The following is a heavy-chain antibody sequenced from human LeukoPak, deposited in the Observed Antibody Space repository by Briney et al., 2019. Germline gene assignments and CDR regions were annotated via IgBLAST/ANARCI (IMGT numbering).Heavy chain of an antibody. CDR1: GFTFSTYG. CDR2: IWYDGSNK. D-gene: IGHD6-19*01. J-gene: IGHJ4*02. Sequence: GGSLRLTCAASGFTFSTYGRHWVRQAPGKGLEWVALIWYDGSNKYYADSVKGRFTISRDNSKNTLYLQMNSLRAEDTAVYYSAREKQESRSVWYCSDYWGRGTLVTVSS. V-gene: IGHV3-33*01. CDR3: AREKQESRSVWYCSDY.